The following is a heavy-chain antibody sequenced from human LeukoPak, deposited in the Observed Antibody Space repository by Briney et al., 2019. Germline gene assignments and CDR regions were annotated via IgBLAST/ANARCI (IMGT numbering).Heavy chain of an antibody. CDR1: GGSVSSGSYY. CDR2: VYYTGST. J-gene: IGHJ6*02. Sequence: SETLSLTCTVSGGSVSSGSYYWSWIRQPPGKGLEWIGFVYYTGSTNYNPSLKSRVTISVDTSKNQFSLKLSSVTAADTAVYYCARRYRDGMDVWGQGTTVTVSS. D-gene: IGHD3-9*01. V-gene: IGHV4-61*01. CDR3: ARRYRDGMDV.